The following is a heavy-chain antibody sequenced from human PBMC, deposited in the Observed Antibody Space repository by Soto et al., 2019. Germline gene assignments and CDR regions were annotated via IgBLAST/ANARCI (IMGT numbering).Heavy chain of an antibody. Sequence: QVHLVQSGAEVKKPGASVKVSCKASGYTFTSYGITWVRQAPGQGLEWMGWISAHNGNTDYAQKLQGRAIVTRDTSTSPAYMALRSLISDDTAVYYCARGRYGDYWGQGALVTVSS. CDR1: GYTFTSYG. V-gene: IGHV1-18*01. J-gene: IGHJ4*02. CDR3: ARGRYGDY. D-gene: IGHD1-1*01. CDR2: ISAHNGNT.